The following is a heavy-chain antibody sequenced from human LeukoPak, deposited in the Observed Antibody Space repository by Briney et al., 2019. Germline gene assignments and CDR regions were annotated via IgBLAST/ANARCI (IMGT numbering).Heavy chain of an antibody. Sequence: SETLSLXCTVSGGSISSSSYYWGWIRQPPGKGLEWIGSIYYSGITYYNPSLKSRVTISVDTSKNQFSLKLSSVTAADTAVYYCARQEPLYYDFWSGYPGTFDYWGQGTLVTVSS. CDR3: ARQEPLYYDFWSGYPGTFDY. V-gene: IGHV4-39*01. J-gene: IGHJ4*02. CDR2: IYYSGIT. D-gene: IGHD3-3*01. CDR1: GGSISSSSYY.